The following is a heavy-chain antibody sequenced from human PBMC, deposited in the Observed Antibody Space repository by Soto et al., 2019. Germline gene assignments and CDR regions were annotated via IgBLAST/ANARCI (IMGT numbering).Heavy chain of an antibody. CDR1: GHTFTSYD. V-gene: IGHV1-46*01. Sequence: ASVKVSCKASGHTFTSYDMHCVRQAPGQGLEWMGIINPSGGSTSYAQKFQGRVTMTRDTSTSTVYMELSSLRSEDTAVYYCARDHTAMVFDYWGQGTLVTVSS. CDR3: ARDHTAMVFDY. CDR2: INPSGGST. J-gene: IGHJ4*02. D-gene: IGHD5-18*01.